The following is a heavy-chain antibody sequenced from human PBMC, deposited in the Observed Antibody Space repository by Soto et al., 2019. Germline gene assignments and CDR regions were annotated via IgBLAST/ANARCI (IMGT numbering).Heavy chain of an antibody. CDR2: INHSGST. V-gene: IGHV4-34*01. D-gene: IGHD3-3*01. CDR3: AREKYDFWSGFQTPLGMDV. Sequence: SETLSLTCAVYGGSFSGYYWSWIRQPPGKGLEWIGEINHSGSTNYNPSLKSRVTISVDTSKNQFSLKLSSVTAADTAVYYCAREKYDFWSGFQTPLGMDVWGQGTTVTVSS. J-gene: IGHJ6*02. CDR1: GGSFSGYY.